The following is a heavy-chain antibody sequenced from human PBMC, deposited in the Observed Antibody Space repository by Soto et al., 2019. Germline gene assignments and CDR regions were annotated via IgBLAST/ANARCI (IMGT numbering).Heavy chain of an antibody. CDR1: GDSVSSNSAA. CDR2: TYYRSKWYN. J-gene: IGHJ3*02. Sequence: SQTLSLTCAISGDSVSSNSAAWNWIRQSPSRGLEWLGRTYYRSKWYNDYAVSVKSRITINPDTSKNQFSLQLNSVTPEDTAVYYCASFYSSGWYGNDAFDICGQGTMVIVSS. V-gene: IGHV6-1*01. CDR3: ASFYSSGWYGNDAFDI. D-gene: IGHD6-19*01.